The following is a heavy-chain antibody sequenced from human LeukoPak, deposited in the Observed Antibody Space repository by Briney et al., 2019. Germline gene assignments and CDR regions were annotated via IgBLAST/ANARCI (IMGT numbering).Heavy chain of an antibody. CDR3: TRMPPAFWSGYPPD. V-gene: IGHV3-73*01. CDR2: IRSKANSYAT. CDR1: GFTFSGST. J-gene: IGHJ4*02. Sequence: GGSLRLSCAASGFTFSGSTMHWVRQASGKGLEWVGRIRSKANSYATAYAASVKGRFTISRDDSKNTAYLQMNSLNTEDTAVYYCTRMPPAFWSGYPPDWGQGTLVTVSS. D-gene: IGHD3-3*01.